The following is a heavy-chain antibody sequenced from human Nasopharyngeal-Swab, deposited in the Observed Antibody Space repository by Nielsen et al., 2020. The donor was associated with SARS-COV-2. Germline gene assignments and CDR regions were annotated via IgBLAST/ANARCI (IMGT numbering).Heavy chain of an antibody. J-gene: IGHJ6*03. CDR3: ARTRGAYGDYYYYYYTDV. V-gene: IGHV6-1*01. CDR2: TYYRSKWYN. Sequence: WIRQSPSRGLEWLGTTYYRSKWYNDYAVSVKSRITINPDTSNNQFSLHLNSVTPEDTAVYYCARTRGAYGDYYYYYYTDVWGKGTTVTVSS. D-gene: IGHD4-17*01.